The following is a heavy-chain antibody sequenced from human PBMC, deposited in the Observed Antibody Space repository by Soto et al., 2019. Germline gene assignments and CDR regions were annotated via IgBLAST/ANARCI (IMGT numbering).Heavy chain of an antibody. CDR3: ARGRASGSYYLLDY. CDR2: INPNSGNI. J-gene: IGHJ4*02. Sequence: ASVKVSGKASGDTFTTYDINWVRQATGHGLEWMGWINPNSGNIGYAQRFQGRVTMTRDTAIRTAYMEVSSLRSDDTAVYYCARGRASGSYYLLDYWGQGTLVTVSS. CDR1: GDTFTTYD. V-gene: IGHV1-8*01. D-gene: IGHD3-10*01.